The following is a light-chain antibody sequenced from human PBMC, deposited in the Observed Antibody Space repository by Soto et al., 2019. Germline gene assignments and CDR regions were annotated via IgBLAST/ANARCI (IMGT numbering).Light chain of an antibody. CDR1: QSVRSSY. V-gene: IGKV3-20*01. Sequence: EIVLTQSPGSLSLSPGERATLSCRASQSVRSSYLAWYQHKPGQAPSLLIYGASSRATGIPDRFSGSGSGTDFTLTISRLEPEDFAVYYCQYYGTSPQTFGQGTKVDIK. CDR3: QYYGTSPQT. J-gene: IGKJ1*01. CDR2: GAS.